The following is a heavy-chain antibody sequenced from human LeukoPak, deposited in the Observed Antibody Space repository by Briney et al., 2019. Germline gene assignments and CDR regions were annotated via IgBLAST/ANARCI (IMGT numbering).Heavy chain of an antibody. D-gene: IGHD6-13*01. CDR3: VRDHGRVYDY. CDR1: GGSISGYY. CDR2: VYYNGNT. J-gene: IGHJ4*02. V-gene: IGHV4-59*01. Sequence: PSETLSLTCTVSGGSISGYYWSWIRQPPGKRLEWIAYVYYNGNTYYNPSLKSRVTISVDTSKNQSSLRLTSVTAADTAVYYCVRDHGRVYDYWGQGTLVTVSS.